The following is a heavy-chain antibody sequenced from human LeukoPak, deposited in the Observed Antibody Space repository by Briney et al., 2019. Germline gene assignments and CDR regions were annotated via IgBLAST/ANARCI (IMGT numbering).Heavy chain of an antibody. CDR2: IYYSGST. D-gene: IGHD6-19*01. J-gene: IGHJ4*02. Sequence: SETLSLTCTVSGGSISSSSYYWGWIRQPPGKGLEWIGSIYYSGSTYYNPSLKSRVTISVDTSKNQFSLKLSSVTAADTAVYYCASQYSSGRRPFDYWGQGTLVTVSS. V-gene: IGHV4-39*07. CDR1: GGSISSSSYY. CDR3: ASQYSSGRRPFDY.